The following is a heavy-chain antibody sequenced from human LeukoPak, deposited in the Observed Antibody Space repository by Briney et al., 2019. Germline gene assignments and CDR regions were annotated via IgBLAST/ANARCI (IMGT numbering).Heavy chain of an antibody. CDR1: GFTFSIYS. CDR3: AVPPLTGTGSSRPLAGVDV. D-gene: IGHD3-10*01. V-gene: IGHV3-48*04. J-gene: IGHJ6*02. Sequence: GGSLRLSCAASGFTFSIYSLNWVRQAPGKGLEWVAYIGRSGDRTTKYADSVKGRFTISRDNAEISLFLQMNSLRAEDTAVYYCAVPPLTGTGSSRPLAGVDVWGQGTTVTVSS. CDR2: IGRSGDRTT.